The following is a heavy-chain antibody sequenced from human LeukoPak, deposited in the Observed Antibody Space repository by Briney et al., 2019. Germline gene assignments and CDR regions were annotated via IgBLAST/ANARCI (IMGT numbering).Heavy chain of an antibody. V-gene: IGHV4-34*01. CDR3: AKGLYYYYGMDV. CDR2: INHSGST. CDR1: GGSFSGYY. J-gene: IGHJ6*02. Sequence: SETLSLTCAVYGGSFSGYYWSWIRQPPGKGLEWIGEINHSGSTNYNPSLKSRVTISVDTSKNQFSLKLSSVTAADTAVYYCAKGLYYYYGMDVWGQGTTVTVSS.